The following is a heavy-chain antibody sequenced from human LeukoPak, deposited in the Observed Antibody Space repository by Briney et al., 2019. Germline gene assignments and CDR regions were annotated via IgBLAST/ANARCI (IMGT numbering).Heavy chain of an antibody. V-gene: IGHV5-51*01. CDR3: ATIPLGYCSGGSCSPNDAFDI. J-gene: IGHJ3*02. Sequence: GESLKISSKGSGYSFTSYWIGWVRQMPGKGLEWTGIIYPGDSDTRYSPSFQGQVTISADKSISTAYLQWSSLKASDTAMYYCATIPLGYCSGGSCSPNDAFDIWGQGTMVTVSS. D-gene: IGHD2-15*01. CDR1: GYSFTSYW. CDR2: IYPGDSDT.